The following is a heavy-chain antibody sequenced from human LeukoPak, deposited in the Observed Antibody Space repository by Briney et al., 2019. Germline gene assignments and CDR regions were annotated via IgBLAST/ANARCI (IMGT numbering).Heavy chain of an antibody. CDR1: GFTFSSYA. CDR2: LSGSGGST. CDR3: AKDRVYYDSSRPFDY. Sequence: WVSLRLSCAASGFTFSSYAMSWVRQAPGKGLEWVSALSGSGGSTYYADSVKGRFTISRDNSKNTLYLQMNSLRAEDTAVYYCAKDRVYYDSSRPFDYWGQGTLVTVSS. J-gene: IGHJ4*02. D-gene: IGHD3-22*01. V-gene: IGHV3-23*01.